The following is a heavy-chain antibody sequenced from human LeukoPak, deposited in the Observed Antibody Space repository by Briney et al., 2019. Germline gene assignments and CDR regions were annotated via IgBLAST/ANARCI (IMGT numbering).Heavy chain of an antibody. V-gene: IGHV4-38-2*02. D-gene: IGHD2-21*02. CDR3: ARHVGLAVTANFDY. Sequence: SETLSLTCSVSGYSISSGDYWGWIRQPPGKGLEWIGSIHHSGSAYYNPSLNSRVTISVDTSKNQFSLKLSSVTAADTAVYYCARHVGLAVTANFDYWGQGTLVTVSS. CDR1: GYSISSGDY. J-gene: IGHJ4*02. CDR2: IHHSGSA.